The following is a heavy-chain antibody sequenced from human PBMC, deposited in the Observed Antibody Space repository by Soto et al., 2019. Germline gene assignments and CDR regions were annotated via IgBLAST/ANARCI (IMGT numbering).Heavy chain of an antibody. Sequence: QVQLQESGPGLVKPSQTLSLTCTVSGGSINSGGYCWSWIRQHPGKGLDWIGCISYGGSTSYNPSLKTRVTISVDSCNNQFSLKLTSVTAADAAVYSCSRGILVWGQGALVTVSS. CDR2: ISYGGST. CDR1: GGSINSGGYC. D-gene: IGHD5-18*01. CDR3: SRGILV. J-gene: IGHJ4*02. V-gene: IGHV4-31*03.